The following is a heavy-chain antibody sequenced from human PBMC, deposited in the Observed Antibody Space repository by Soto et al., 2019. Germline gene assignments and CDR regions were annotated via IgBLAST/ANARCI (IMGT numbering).Heavy chain of an antibody. Sequence: FMRLSCAASSLPFNDYYRSWVRKATGKGLEWLSSISSSVSTTHYADSLKGRFTISRDNAKNALYLQMNSLRVEDSAIYYCAKLGSGSYTGLYFDYWGQGTLLTVPS. J-gene: IGHJ4*02. CDR2: ISSSVSTT. V-gene: IGHV3-11*01. CDR1: SLPFNDYY. CDR3: AKLGSGSYTGLYFDY. D-gene: IGHD2-2*02.